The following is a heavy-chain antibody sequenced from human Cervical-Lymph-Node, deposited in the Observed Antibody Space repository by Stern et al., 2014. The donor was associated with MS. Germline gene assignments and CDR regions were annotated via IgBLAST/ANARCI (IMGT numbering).Heavy chain of an antibody. D-gene: IGHD5-12*01. CDR2: ISYDGSDK. V-gene: IGHV3-30*01. CDR3: ARGGAVATSDYYFDY. Sequence: VQLVESGGGVVQPGRSLRLSCAASGFTFIYHAMHWVRQAPGKGLEWVAVISYDGSDKNDADSVKGRFTISRDNSRNTLYLQMNSLRVDDTAVYYCARGGAVATSDYYFDYWGQGILVTVSS. CDR1: GFTFIYHA. J-gene: IGHJ4*02.